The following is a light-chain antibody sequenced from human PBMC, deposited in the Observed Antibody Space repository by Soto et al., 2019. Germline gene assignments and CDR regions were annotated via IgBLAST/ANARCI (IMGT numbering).Light chain of an antibody. V-gene: IGKV3-20*01. Sequence: EIVLTQSPGTLSLSPGERATLSCRASQSVSSTFLAWYQQKPGQAPRLLIYGASGRATGIPDRFSGSGSGTDFTLTISRLEPEDFAVYYCQQHGRSQTFGGGTKVEIK. J-gene: IGKJ4*01. CDR2: GAS. CDR1: QSVSSTF. CDR3: QQHGRSQT.